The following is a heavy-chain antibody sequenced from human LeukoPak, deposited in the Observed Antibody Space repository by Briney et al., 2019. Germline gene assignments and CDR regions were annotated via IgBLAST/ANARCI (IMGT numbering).Heavy chain of an antibody. CDR3: AGAGDYYYMDV. J-gene: IGHJ6*03. Sequence: ASVKVSCKASGYTFTSYGISWVRQAPGQGLEWMGWISAYSGGTNYAQKFQGRVTMTRDTSISTAYMELSRLRSDDTAVYYCAGAGDYYYMDVWGKGTTVTVSS. CDR2: ISAYSGGT. V-gene: IGHV1-2*02. CDR1: GYTFTSYG. D-gene: IGHD1-26*01.